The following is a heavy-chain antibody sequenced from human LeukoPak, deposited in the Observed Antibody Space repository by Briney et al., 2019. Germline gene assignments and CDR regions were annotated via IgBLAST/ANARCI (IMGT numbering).Heavy chain of an antibody. J-gene: IGHJ4*02. CDR2: INQDGSEK. D-gene: IGHD1-26*01. CDR1: GFTFSSYW. V-gene: IGHV3-7*05. Sequence: GGSLRLSRAASGFTFSSYWMRWVRQAPGKGLDWVASINQDGSEKYYVDSVKGRFTISRDNAKNSLYPQMNSLRADDTAVYYCARARGGSNSDYWGQGTLVTVSS. CDR3: ARARGGSNSDY.